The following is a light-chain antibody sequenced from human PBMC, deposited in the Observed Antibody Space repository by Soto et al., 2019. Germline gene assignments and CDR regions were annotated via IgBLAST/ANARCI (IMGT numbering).Light chain of an antibody. Sequence: DIQMTQSPSSLSASVGDRVTITCRASQGVSAYLLWYQQRQGRAPTLLIYAASNLLSGVPSSFRGRGSGTNFTLTISSLQPDDFATYYCQQSYWTPHTFGHGTKLETK. J-gene: IGKJ2*01. CDR1: QGVSAY. CDR2: AAS. CDR3: QQSYWTPHT. V-gene: IGKV1-39*01.